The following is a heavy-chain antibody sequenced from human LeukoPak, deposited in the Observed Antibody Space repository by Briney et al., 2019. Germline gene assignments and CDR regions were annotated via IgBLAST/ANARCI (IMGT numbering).Heavy chain of an antibody. J-gene: IGHJ3*02. Sequence: PGGSLRLSCAASGFTFSTYNMNWVRRAPGKGLEWVSSISSSSNYIYYADSVKGRFTISRDNAKNSLYLQMSSLRAEDTDVYYCARDVGASAPDAFDIWGQGTMVTVSS. V-gene: IGHV3-21*01. CDR2: ISSSSNYI. D-gene: IGHD1-26*01. CDR3: ARDVGASAPDAFDI. CDR1: GFTFSTYN.